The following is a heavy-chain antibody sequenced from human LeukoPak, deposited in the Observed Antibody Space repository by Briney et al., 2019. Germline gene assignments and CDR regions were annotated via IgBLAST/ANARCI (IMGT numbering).Heavy chain of an antibody. CDR2: ISSTGGT. D-gene: IGHD3-22*01. CDR1: GVSISSYY. J-gene: IGHJ4*02. V-gene: IGHV4-4*07. CDR3: ARDRYDSSGAYYAYFFDY. Sequence: SETLSLTCTVSGVSISSYYWSWIRQSAGKGLEWVGRISSTGGTNYNPSLMSRVTMSLDTSKNHFSLKLSSVTAADTAVYYCARDRYDSSGAYYAYFFDYWGQGTLVTVSS.